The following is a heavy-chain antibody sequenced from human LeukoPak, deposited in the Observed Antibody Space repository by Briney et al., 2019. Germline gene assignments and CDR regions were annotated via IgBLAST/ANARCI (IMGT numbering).Heavy chain of an antibody. CDR2: IYSGGST. D-gene: IGHD1-26*01. CDR3: GRGKEWELALDY. V-gene: IGHV3-53*01. Sequence: GGSLRLSCAASGFTVSSNYMSWVRQAPGKGLEWVSVIYSGGSTYYADSVKGRFTISRDNSKNTLYLQMNSLRAEDTAVYYCGRGKEWELALDYWGQGTLVTVSS. J-gene: IGHJ4*02. CDR1: GFTVSSNY.